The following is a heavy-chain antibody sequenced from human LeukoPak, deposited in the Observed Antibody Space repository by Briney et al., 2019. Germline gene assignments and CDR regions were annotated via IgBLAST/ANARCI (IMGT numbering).Heavy chain of an antibody. J-gene: IGHJ4*02. CDR1: GFSSSSHW. CDR2: INSDGSIT. Sequence: GGSLRLSCAASGFSSSSHWMHWVRQAPGKGLVWVSRINSDGSITSNADSVKGRFTISRDNAKNTLFLQMNSLRAEDTAVYYCVRDLWNYYDSSGYYYEDYWGQGTLVTVSS. V-gene: IGHV3-74*01. CDR3: VRDLWNYYDSSGYYYEDY. D-gene: IGHD3-22*01.